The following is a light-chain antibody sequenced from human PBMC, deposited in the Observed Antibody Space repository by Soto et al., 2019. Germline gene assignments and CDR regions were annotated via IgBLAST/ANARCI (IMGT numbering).Light chain of an antibody. CDR3: CSSAGSSTYV. CDR1: SSDIGAYAS. J-gene: IGLJ1*01. Sequence: QSALTQPASVSGSPGQSITISCTGTSSDIGAYASVSWYQQHPDKAPKLIIYSVSNRSSGVSDRFSGSKSGNTASLTISGLQTEDEADYYCCSSAGSSTYVFGPGTKVTVL. V-gene: IGLV2-14*01. CDR2: SVS.